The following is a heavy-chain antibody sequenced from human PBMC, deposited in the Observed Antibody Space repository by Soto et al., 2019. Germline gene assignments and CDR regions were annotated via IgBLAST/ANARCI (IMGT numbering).Heavy chain of an antibody. J-gene: IGHJ4*02. D-gene: IGHD2-8*01. Sequence: PGGSLRLSCAASGFTFSSYGMHWVRQAPGKGLEWVAVISYDGSNKYYADSVKGRFTISRDNSKNTLYLQMNSLRAEDTAFYYCAKSRTYTNGPDSWGQGTLVTVSS. CDR2: ISYDGSNK. CDR1: GFTFSSYG. V-gene: IGHV3-30*18. CDR3: AKSRTYTNGPDS.